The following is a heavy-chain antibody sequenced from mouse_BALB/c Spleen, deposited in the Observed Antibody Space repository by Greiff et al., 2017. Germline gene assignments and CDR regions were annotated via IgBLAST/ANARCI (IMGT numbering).Heavy chain of an antibody. CDR3: TRDRSSITTVAYWYFDV. CDR2: ISSGGSYT. D-gene: IGHD1-1*01. Sequence: EVQLQQSGGGLVKPGGSLKLSCAASGFTFSSYTMSWVRQTPEKRLEWVATISSGGSYTYYPDSVKGRFTISRDNAKNTLYLQMSSLKSEDTAMYYCTRDRSSITTVAYWYFDVWGAGTTVTVSS. J-gene: IGHJ1*01. CDR1: GFTFSSYT. V-gene: IGHV5-6-4*01.